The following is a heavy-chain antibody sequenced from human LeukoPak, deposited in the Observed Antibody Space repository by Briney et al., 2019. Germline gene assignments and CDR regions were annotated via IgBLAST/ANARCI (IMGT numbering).Heavy chain of an antibody. CDR2: ISAYNGNT. CDR3: ARDNLESKGYCSGGSCCPFDY. J-gene: IGHJ4*02. CDR1: GYTFTSYG. D-gene: IGHD2-15*01. Sequence: ASVRVSCKASGYTFTSYGISWVRQAPGQGLEWMGWISAYNGNTNYAQKLQGRVTMTTDTSTSTAYMELRSLRSDDTAVYYCARDNLESKGYCSGGSCCPFDYWGQGTLVTVSS. V-gene: IGHV1-18*01.